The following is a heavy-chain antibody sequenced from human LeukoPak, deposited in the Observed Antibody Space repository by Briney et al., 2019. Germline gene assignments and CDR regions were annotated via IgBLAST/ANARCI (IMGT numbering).Heavy chain of an antibody. J-gene: IGHJ1*01. CDR1: GGTFSSYA. D-gene: IGHD4-17*01. CDR3: ARGPPTVTTLEYFQH. Sequence: ASVKVSCKASGGTFSSYAISWVRQAPGQGLEWMGWINTNTGNPTYAQGFTGRFVFSLDTSVSTAYLQISSLKAEDTAVYYCARGPPTVTTLEYFQHWGQGTLVTVSS. CDR2: INTNTGNP. V-gene: IGHV7-4-1*02.